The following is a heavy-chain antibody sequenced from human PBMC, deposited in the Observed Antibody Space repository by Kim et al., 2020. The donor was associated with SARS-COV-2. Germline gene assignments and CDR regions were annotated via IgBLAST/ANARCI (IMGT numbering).Heavy chain of an antibody. Sequence: GGSLRLSCAASGFTFDDYAMHWVRQAPGKGLEWVSGISWNSGTIGYADSVKGRFTISRDNAKNSLYLQMNSLRAEDTALYYCAKASMVRGVTTFDPLGQG. V-gene: IGHV3-9*01. J-gene: IGHJ5*02. D-gene: IGHD3-10*01. CDR2: ISWNSGTI. CDR3: AKASMVRGVTTFDP. CDR1: GFTFDDYA.